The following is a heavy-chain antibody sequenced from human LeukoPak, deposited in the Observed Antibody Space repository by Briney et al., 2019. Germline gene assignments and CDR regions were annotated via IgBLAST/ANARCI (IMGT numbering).Heavy chain of an antibody. CDR1: GYTFTSYD. CDR2: MNPNRGNT. D-gene: IGHD2-2*01. J-gene: IGHJ6*03. Sequence: ASVKVSCMASGYTFTSYDINWVRQASGQGLEWMGWMNPNRGNTGYAQRFQGRVTMTRNTTISPAYMELSSLRSEDTAVYYCARGLESPYQLLPNYYYYYYMDVWGKGTTVTVSS. CDR3: ARGLESPYQLLPNYYYYYYMDV. V-gene: IGHV1-8*01.